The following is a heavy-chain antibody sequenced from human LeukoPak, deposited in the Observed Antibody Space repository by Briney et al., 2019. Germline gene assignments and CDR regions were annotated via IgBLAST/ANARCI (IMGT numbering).Heavy chain of an antibody. V-gene: IGHV7-4-1*02. CDR3: ARHDNDDDFDY. D-gene: IGHD3-16*01. Sequence: ASVKVSFKASGYTFTMYAINWLRQAPGQGLEWMGWINMYTANPAYAQGFTERFVFSLDTSVTTAYLQISNLKTEDTAVYYCARHDNDDDFDYWGQGTLVTVSS. CDR1: GYTFTMYA. J-gene: IGHJ4*02. CDR2: INMYTANP.